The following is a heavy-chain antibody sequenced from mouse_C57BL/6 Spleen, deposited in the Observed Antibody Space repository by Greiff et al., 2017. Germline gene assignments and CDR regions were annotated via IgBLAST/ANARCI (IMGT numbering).Heavy chain of an antibody. CDR1: GFTFSDYG. Sequence: DVMLVESGGGLVKPGGSLKLSCAASGFTFSDYGMHWVRQAPEKGLAWVAYISSGSSTIYYADPVKGRFTISRDNAKTTLFLQMTSLRAEDTAMYYCARKLWYFDVWGTGTTVTVSS. CDR2: ISSGSSTI. CDR3: ARKLWYFDV. J-gene: IGHJ1*03. V-gene: IGHV5-17*01.